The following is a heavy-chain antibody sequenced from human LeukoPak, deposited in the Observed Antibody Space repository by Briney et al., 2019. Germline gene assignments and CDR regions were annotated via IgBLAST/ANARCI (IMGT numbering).Heavy chain of an antibody. CDR1: GFTYSDYS. CDR2: ISSSGDTI. Sequence: GGPLRLSYAASGFTYSDYSVNWVRQAPGKGLEWVSYISSSGDTIFYADSVKGRFTISRDNAKNSLHLQMNSLRAEDTAVYYCARLKGRYYDSSGYYPFSPWGQGTLVTVSS. CDR3: ARLKGRYYDSSGYYPFSP. V-gene: IGHV3-48*01. J-gene: IGHJ5*02. D-gene: IGHD3-22*01.